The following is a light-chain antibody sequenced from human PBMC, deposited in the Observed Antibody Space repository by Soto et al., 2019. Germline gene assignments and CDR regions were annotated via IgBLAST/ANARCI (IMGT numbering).Light chain of an antibody. V-gene: IGLV2-23*01. CDR3: CSYVGARTYV. CDR2: EGS. Sequence: QSVLTQPASVSGSPGQSITMSCSGSISDVGSSGPVSWYQHHPGQVPKLIIYEGSRRPSGVSSRFSGSKTGNTASLTITGLQAEDEANYYCCSYVGARTYVFGTGTRSPS. J-gene: IGLJ1*01. CDR1: ISDVGSSGP.